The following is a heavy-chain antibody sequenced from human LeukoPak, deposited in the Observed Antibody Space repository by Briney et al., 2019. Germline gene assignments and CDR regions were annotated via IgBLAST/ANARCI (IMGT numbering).Heavy chain of an antibody. Sequence: PGGSLRLSCVVSGFTVSTNFMSWVRQAPGERLEWVSAIYSGGSTYYADSVKGRFTISRDNSKKTLYLQMNSLRAEDTAVYYCARTRVDTTTFDYFDYWGQGTLVTVSS. CDR1: GFTVSTNF. D-gene: IGHD4-11*01. CDR3: ARTRVDTTTFDYFDY. J-gene: IGHJ4*02. CDR2: IYSGGST. V-gene: IGHV3-53*01.